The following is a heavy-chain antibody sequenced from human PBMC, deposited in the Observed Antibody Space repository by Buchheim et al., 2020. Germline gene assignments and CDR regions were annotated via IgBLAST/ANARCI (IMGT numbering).Heavy chain of an antibody. V-gene: IGHV3-30*03. Sequence: QVQLVESGGGVVQPGRSLRLSCAASGFTFSSYGMHWVRQAPGKGLEWVAVISYDGSNKYYADSVKGRFTISSDNSKNTLYLQMNSLRAEDTAVYYCARRFWSGYQALDYWGQGTL. J-gene: IGHJ4*02. CDR3: ARRFWSGYQALDY. CDR1: GFTFSSYG. CDR2: ISYDGSNK. D-gene: IGHD3-3*01.